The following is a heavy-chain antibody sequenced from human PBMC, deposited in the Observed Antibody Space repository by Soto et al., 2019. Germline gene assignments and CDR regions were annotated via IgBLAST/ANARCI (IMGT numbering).Heavy chain of an antibody. CDR3: GTTVHGSGSYYVDY. CDR1: GFTFSSNA. V-gene: IGHV3-23*01. D-gene: IGHD3-10*01. Sequence: GVALRLSCGASGFTFSSNALILFRQAPGKGLEWVSGISASSSSVYFAASARGRFTISRDKCKNTLYLQMNSLRVDDTALSYCGTTVHGSGSYYVDYWGHGTLVTVTS. CDR2: ISASSSSV. J-gene: IGHJ4*01.